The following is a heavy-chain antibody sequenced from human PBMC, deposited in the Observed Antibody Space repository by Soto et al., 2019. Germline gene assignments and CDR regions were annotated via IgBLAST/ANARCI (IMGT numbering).Heavy chain of an antibody. V-gene: IGHV1-69*01. CDR3: ASQSTYIAARPPPYYYYYGMDV. J-gene: IGHJ6*02. CDR2: IIPIFGTA. D-gene: IGHD6-6*01. CDR1: GGTCSSYA. Sequence: QVQLVQSGAEVKKPGSSVKVSCKASGGTCSSYAISWVRQAPGQGLEWMGGIIPIFGTANYAQKFQGRVTITADESTSTAHMELSSLRSEDTAVYYCASQSTYIAARPPPYYYYYGMDVWGQGTTVTVSS.